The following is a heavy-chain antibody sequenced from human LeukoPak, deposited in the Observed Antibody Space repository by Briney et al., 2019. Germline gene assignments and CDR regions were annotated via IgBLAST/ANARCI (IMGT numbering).Heavy chain of an antibody. D-gene: IGHD3-3*01. V-gene: IGHV3-9*03. CDR1: GFTFDDYA. Sequence: PGGSLRLSCAASGFTFDDYAMHWVRQAPGKGLEWVSGISWNSGSIGYADSVKGRFTISRDNAKNSLYLQMNSLRAEDMALYYCAKDQVLDFWSGATFDIWGQGTMVTVSS. CDR2: ISWNSGSI. J-gene: IGHJ3*02. CDR3: AKDQVLDFWSGATFDI.